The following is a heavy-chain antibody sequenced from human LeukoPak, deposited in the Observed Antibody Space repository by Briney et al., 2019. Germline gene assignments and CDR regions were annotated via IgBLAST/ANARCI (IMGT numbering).Heavy chain of an antibody. CDR2: INPNSGGT. D-gene: IGHD5-18*01. Sequence: ASVKVSCKASGYTFSAYFIHWVRQAPGQGLEWVGWINPNSGGTEYVQTFQGRVTMTRDTSISTAYMELSSLTSDDTAIYYCARGRHLDTATSDENYWGQGTLVTVSS. CDR3: ARGRHLDTATSDENY. V-gene: IGHV1-2*02. CDR1: GYTFSAYF. J-gene: IGHJ4*02.